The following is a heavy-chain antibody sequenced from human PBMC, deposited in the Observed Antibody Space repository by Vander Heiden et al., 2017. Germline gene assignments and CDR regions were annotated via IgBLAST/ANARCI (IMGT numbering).Heavy chain of an antibody. J-gene: IGHJ4*02. Sequence: QVQLQESGPGLVRPSETLSLPCAVSVGSMGNSYCTWLRQPAGKALEWLGRIYTGGSTNYNPSLKSRVTMSVATSKNQFSLKLTSVTAADTAVYYCVGNYYDSRGYYFIDSWGQGTLVTVS. V-gene: IGHV4-4*07. D-gene: IGHD3-22*01. CDR3: VGNYYDSRGYYFIDS. CDR1: VGSMGNSY. CDR2: IYTGGST.